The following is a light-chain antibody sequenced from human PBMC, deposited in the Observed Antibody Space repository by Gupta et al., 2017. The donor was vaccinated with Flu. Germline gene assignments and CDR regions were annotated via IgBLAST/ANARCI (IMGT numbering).Light chain of an antibody. J-gene: IGKJ2*01. CDR1: QSISRY. V-gene: IGKV3-11*01. Sequence: EIVLTQSPATQSLSSGERATLSCSARQSISRYLAWYQQKPGQAPRHLIYDAANRSKVSSGNCSGSGGGTDRNVTIINREPEDFEVYYCKQRINGHPLYAFGQGTKLDIK. CDR3: KQRINGHPLYA. CDR2: DAA.